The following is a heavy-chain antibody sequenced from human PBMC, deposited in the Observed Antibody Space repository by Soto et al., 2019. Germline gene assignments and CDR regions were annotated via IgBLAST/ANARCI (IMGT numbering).Heavy chain of an antibody. J-gene: IGHJ3*02. D-gene: IGHD3-22*01. CDR1: GYTFTSYY. CDR2: INPSGGST. CDR3: ERILVDYNDSRGRVPFDI. V-gene: IGHV1-46*01. Sequence: ASVKVSCKASGYTFTSYYMHWVRQAPGQGLEWMGIINPSGGSTSYAQKFQGRVTMTRDTSTSTVYMELSSLRSEDTAGYYCERILVDYNDSRGRVPFDIGGQGKMATLS.